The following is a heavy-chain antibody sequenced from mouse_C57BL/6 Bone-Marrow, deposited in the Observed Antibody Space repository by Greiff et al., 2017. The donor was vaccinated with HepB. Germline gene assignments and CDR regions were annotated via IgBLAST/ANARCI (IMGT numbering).Heavy chain of an antibody. CDR2: IDPSDSYT. J-gene: IGHJ4*01. CDR3: ARDYYGSCYAMDY. V-gene: IGHV1-50*01. CDR1: GYTFTSYW. Sequence: QVQLQQPGAELVKPGASVKLSCKASGYTFTSYWMQWVKQRPGQGLEWIGDIDPSDSYTNYNQKFKGKATLTVDTSSSTAYMQLSSLTSEDSAVYYCARDYYGSCYAMDYWGQGTSVTVSS. D-gene: IGHD1-1*01.